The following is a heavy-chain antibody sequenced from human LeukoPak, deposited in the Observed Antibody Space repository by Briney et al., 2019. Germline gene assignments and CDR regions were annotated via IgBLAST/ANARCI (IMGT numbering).Heavy chain of an antibody. CDR2: IGSGRNYI. Sequence: GGSLRLSCAASGFTFSYFSMNWARQAPGRGLEWVSGIGSGRNYINYADSVKGRFTISRDNAKSSLHLQMNSLRAEDTAVYYCARDSFGDYIDFWGQGTQVTVSS. V-gene: IGHV3-21*06. CDR3: ARDSFGDYIDF. J-gene: IGHJ4*02. CDR1: GFTFSYFS. D-gene: IGHD3-10*01.